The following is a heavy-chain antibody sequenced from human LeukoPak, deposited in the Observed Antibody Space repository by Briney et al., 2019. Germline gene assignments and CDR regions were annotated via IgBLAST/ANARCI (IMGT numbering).Heavy chain of an antibody. D-gene: IGHD3-22*01. CDR1: GGSFSSAAYA. V-gene: IGHV4-30-2*01. CDR3: AGDDNGGYRFVY. CDR2: IHHTGST. Sequence: SQTLSLTCAVSGGSFSSAAYAWSWIRQPLGKGLELIVYIHHTGSTNYIPSLKSRVTISLDRSKNQFSLEKSSVTAADTAVYYCAGDDNGGYRFVYWGQGTLVTVSS. J-gene: IGHJ4*02.